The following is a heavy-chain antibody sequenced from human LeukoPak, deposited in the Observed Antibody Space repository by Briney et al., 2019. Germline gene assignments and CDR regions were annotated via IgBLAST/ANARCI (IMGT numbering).Heavy chain of an antibody. V-gene: IGHV4-59*01. CDR3: AGHTAMGHLPERPSTVYYYYGMDV. Sequence: SETLSLTCTVSGGSISSYYWSWIRQPPGKGLEWIGYIYYSGSTNYNPSLKSRVTISVDTSKNQFSLKLSSVTAADTAVYYCAGHTAMGHLPERPSTVYYYYGMDVWGQGTTVTVSS. CDR1: GGSISSYY. D-gene: IGHD5-18*01. J-gene: IGHJ6*02. CDR2: IYYSGST.